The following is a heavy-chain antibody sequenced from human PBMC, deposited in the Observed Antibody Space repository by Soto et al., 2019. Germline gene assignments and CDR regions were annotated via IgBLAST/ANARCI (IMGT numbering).Heavy chain of an antibody. CDR1: GGSIGSGGYY. Sequence: PSETLSLTCTVSGGSIGSGGYYWSWIRQHPGKGLEWIGYIYYSGSTYYNPSLKSRVTISVDTSKNQFSLKLSSVTAADTAVYYCARAFYYDSSGPFDYWGQGTLVTVSS. V-gene: IGHV4-31*03. D-gene: IGHD3-22*01. CDR2: IYYSGST. J-gene: IGHJ4*02. CDR3: ARAFYYDSSGPFDY.